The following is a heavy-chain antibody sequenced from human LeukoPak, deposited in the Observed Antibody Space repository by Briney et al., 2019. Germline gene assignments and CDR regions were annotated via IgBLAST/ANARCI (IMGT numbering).Heavy chain of an antibody. D-gene: IGHD6-19*01. CDR1: GFTSSDHY. CDR3: AKDRSGLNWYFDL. CDR2: TRNKANSYST. J-gene: IGHJ2*01. V-gene: IGHV3-72*01. Sequence: GVSLRLSCAASGFTSSDHYMDWVRQAPGKGLEWVGRTRNKANSYSTEYAASVKGRFIISRDASKNSLYLQMNTLKTEDTAVYYCAKDRSGLNWYFDLWGRGTLVTASS.